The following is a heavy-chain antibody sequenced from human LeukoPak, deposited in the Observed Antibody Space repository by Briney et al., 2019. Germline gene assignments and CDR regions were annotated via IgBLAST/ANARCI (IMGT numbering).Heavy chain of an antibody. Sequence: SETLSLTCTVSGGSISSCYWRWIRKPPGKGLEWIGEINDSGSPNYNPSLKSRVTISVDTSKSQFSLKLSSVTAADTAVYYCARQSYGGNSFDYWGQGTLVTVSS. V-gene: IGHV4-34*01. CDR2: INDSGSP. CDR1: GGSISSCY. D-gene: IGHD4-23*01. J-gene: IGHJ4*02. CDR3: ARQSYGGNSFDY.